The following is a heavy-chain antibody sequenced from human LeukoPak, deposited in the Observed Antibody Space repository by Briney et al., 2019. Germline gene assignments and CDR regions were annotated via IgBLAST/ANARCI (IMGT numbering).Heavy chain of an antibody. CDR1: GFTVSSNY. V-gene: IGHV3-53*01. CDR2: IYSGGSR. Sequence: GGSLRLSCAASGFTVSSNYMSWVRQAPGKGLEWVSIIYSGGSRYYADSVKGRFTISRDNSKNTLYLQMNTLRAEDTAVYYCARYRTAGDYFDYWGQGTLVTVSS. J-gene: IGHJ4*02. D-gene: IGHD2-21*02. CDR3: ARYRTAGDYFDY.